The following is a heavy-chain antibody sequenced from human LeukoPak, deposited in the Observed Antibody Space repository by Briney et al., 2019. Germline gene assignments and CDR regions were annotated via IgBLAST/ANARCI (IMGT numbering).Heavy chain of an antibody. CDR3: ARDRLTTVTTFHFDY. CDR2: IWSDSTNK. Sequence: GASLRLSCAASGFTFSTYAMHWVRQAPGKGLEWVAVIWSDSTNKYYADSVRGRFTISRDNSKNTLYLQMSSLRAEDTAMYYCARDRLTTVTTFHFDYWGQGTLVTVSS. V-gene: IGHV3-33*01. J-gene: IGHJ4*02. CDR1: GFTFSTYA. D-gene: IGHD4-17*01.